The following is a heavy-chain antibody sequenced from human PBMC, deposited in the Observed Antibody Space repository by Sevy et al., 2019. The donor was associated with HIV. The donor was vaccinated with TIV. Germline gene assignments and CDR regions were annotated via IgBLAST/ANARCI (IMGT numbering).Heavy chain of an antibody. D-gene: IGHD3-10*01. J-gene: IGHJ4*02. V-gene: IGHV3-21*05. CDR1: RFTFSAYS. Sequence: GGSLRLSCTASRFTFSAYSMNWVRQAPGKGLEWLSYIRTRTDHIYYADSAKGRFTISRDDAKKSVYLEMKSLRDQDTALYYCVRRGVDTYNVYFDLWGQGTLVTVSS. CDR2: IRTRTDHI. CDR3: VRRGVDTYNVYFDL.